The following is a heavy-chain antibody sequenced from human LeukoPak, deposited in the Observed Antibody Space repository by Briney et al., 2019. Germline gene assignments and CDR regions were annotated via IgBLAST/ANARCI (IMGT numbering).Heavy chain of an antibody. D-gene: IGHD2-2*01. V-gene: IGHV1-2*02. Sequence: ASVKVSCKASGYTFTCYYMHWVRQAPGQGLEWMGWINPNSGGTNYAQKLQGRVTMTTDTSTSTAYMELRSLRSDDTAVYYCARAGYCSSTSCYGSGYMDVWGKGTTVTVSS. CDR1: GYTFTCYY. CDR2: INPNSGGT. J-gene: IGHJ6*03. CDR3: ARAGYCSSTSCYGSGYMDV.